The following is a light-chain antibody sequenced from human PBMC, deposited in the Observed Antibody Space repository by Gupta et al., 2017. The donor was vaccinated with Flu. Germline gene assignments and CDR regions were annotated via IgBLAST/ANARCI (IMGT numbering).Light chain of an antibody. CDR2: MLS. V-gene: IGKV1-5*03. CDR1: QSISSW. Sequence: PSTLSASVGGRVSITCLASQSISSWVAWYQRKPGKAPKLLIYMLSRVHSGVPSRFSGSGSGTEFTLSVSRLQPEDFATYFRLHDGSSPITFGQGTLLE. J-gene: IGKJ5*01. CDR3: LHDGSSPIT.